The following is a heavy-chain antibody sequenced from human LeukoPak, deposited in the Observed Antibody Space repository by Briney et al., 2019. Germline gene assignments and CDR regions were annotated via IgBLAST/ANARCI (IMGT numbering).Heavy chain of an antibody. V-gene: IGHV4-34*01. J-gene: IGHJ6*03. Sequence: PSETLSFTCAVYGGSFSGYYWSWIRQPPGKGLEWIGEINHSGSTNYNPSLKSRVTISVDTSKNQFSLKLSSVTAADTAVYYCARGVTGYYYYYYMDVWGKGTTVTVSS. D-gene: IGHD3-16*01. CDR1: GGSFSGYY. CDR2: INHSGST. CDR3: ARGVTGYYYYYYMDV.